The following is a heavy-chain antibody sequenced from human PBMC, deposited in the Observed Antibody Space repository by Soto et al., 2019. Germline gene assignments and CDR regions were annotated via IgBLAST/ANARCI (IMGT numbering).Heavy chain of an antibody. Sequence: GGFLRLPCAASGLTFSSYAMSWVRPATGKGLDWVSAISGSGGSTYYADSVKGRFTISRDNSKNTLYLQMNSLRAEDTALYYCEKDKNNWNLDAWFDPWVQGTLVPVSS. D-gene: IGHD1-20*01. J-gene: IGHJ5*02. CDR2: ISGSGGST. V-gene: IGHV3-23*01. CDR3: EKDKNNWNLDAWFDP. CDR1: GLTFSSYA.